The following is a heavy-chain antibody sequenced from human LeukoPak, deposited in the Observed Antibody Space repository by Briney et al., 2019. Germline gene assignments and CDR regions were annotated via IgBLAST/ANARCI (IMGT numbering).Heavy chain of an antibody. D-gene: IGHD1-26*01. CDR2: IYYSGST. J-gene: IGHJ4*02. V-gene: IGHV4-39*01. CDR1: GGSITSSGYY. CDR3: ARQVGTTENDY. Sequence: SETLSLICTVSGGSITSSGYYWGWIRQPPGKGLEWIGNIYYSGSTFYNPSLESRVTISVDTSRNQFSLKLSSVTAADTALYFCARQVGTTENDYWGQGTLVTVSS.